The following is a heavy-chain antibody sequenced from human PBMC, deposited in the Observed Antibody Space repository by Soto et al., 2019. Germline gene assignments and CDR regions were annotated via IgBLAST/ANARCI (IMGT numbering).Heavy chain of an antibody. CDR2: IYPGDSDT. D-gene: IGHD3-10*01. J-gene: IGHJ5*02. Sequence: GESLKISCKGSGYSFTSYWIGWVRQMPGKGLEWMGIIYPGDSDTRYSPSFQGQVTISADTSISTAYLQWSSLKASDTAMYYCARPSMVRGVMGNWCDPWGQGTLVTVSS. V-gene: IGHV5-51*01. CDR1: GYSFTSYW. CDR3: ARPSMVRGVMGNWCDP.